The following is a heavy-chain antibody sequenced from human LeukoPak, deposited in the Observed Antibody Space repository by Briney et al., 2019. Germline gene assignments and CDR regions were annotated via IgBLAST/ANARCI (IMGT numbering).Heavy chain of an antibody. Sequence: GRSLRLSCAASGFTFSSYGMHWVRQAPGKGLECVAVIWYDGSNKYYADSVKGRFTISRDNSKNTLYLQMNSLRAEDTAVYYCARDRSQYDYVWGSYNYYYYGMDVWGQGTTVTVSS. CDR2: IWYDGSNK. J-gene: IGHJ6*02. V-gene: IGHV3-33*01. CDR3: ARDRSQYDYVWGSYNYYYYGMDV. CDR1: GFTFSSYG. D-gene: IGHD3-16*01.